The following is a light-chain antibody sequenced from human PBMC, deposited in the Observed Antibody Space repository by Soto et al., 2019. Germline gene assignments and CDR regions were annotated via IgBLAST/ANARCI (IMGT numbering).Light chain of an antibody. Sequence: EIVLTQSPGTLSLSPGERATLSCRASQSVSSSYLAWYQQKPGQAPRLLIYGASSRATGIPDRFSGSGSGTDSTLTISRLEPEAFAVYYCQQYGSSPQLTFGGGTKVEIK. J-gene: IGKJ4*01. CDR1: QSVSSSY. CDR3: QQYGSSPQLT. CDR2: GAS. V-gene: IGKV3-20*01.